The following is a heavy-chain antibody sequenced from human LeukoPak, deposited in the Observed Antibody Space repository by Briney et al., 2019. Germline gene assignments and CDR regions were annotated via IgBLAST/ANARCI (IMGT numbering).Heavy chain of an antibody. CDR2: INPNSGGT. D-gene: IGHD2-15*01. Sequence: ASVKVSCKASGYTFTGYYMHWVRQAPGQGLEWMGRINPNSGGTNYAQKFQGRVTMTRDTSISTAYMELSRLRSDDTAVYYCARLETHCSGGGCMILWFDPWGQGTLVTVSS. V-gene: IGHV1-2*06. CDR1: GYTFTGYY. CDR3: ARLETHCSGGGCMILWFDP. J-gene: IGHJ5*02.